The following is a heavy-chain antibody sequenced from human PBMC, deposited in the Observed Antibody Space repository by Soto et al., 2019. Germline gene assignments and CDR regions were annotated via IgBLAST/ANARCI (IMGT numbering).Heavy chain of an antibody. Sequence: ASVKVSCKASGYTFTGYYMHWVRQAPGQGLEWMGWINPNSGGTNYAQKFQGRVTMTRDTSISTAYMELSRLRSDDTAVYYCARDPRRQRAPYYYYYGMDVWGQGTTVTVSS. D-gene: IGHD6-25*01. CDR2: INPNSGGT. V-gene: IGHV1-2*02. J-gene: IGHJ6*02. CDR1: GYTFTGYY. CDR3: ARDPRRQRAPYYYYYGMDV.